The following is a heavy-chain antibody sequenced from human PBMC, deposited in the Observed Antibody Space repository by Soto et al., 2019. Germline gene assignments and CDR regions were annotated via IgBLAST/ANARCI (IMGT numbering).Heavy chain of an antibody. Sequence: GETLKISCKGSGYTFTNYWIGWVRQMPGKGLEWMGIIYPGDSDTKYNPSFQGQVTISADKSITTTYLQWSSLKASDTAIYYCAASIFYYGMDVWGQGTTVTVSS. J-gene: IGHJ6*02. CDR2: IYPGDSDT. CDR1: GYTFTNYW. V-gene: IGHV5-51*01. CDR3: AASIFYYGMDV.